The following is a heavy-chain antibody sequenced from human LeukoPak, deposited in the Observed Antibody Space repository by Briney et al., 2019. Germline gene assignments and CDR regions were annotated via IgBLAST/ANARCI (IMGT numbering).Heavy chain of an antibody. CDR1: GGSISSSSFH. CDR2: IYYSGST. CDR3: ARGSKLLWFRESPSGFDY. Sequence: SETLSLTCTVSGGSISSSSFHWGWIRQPPGKGLEWIGSIYYSGSTNYNPSLKSRVTISVDTSKNQFSLKLSSVTAADTAVYYCARGSKLLWFRESPSGFDYWGQGTLVTVSS. J-gene: IGHJ4*02. D-gene: IGHD3-10*01. V-gene: IGHV4-39*07.